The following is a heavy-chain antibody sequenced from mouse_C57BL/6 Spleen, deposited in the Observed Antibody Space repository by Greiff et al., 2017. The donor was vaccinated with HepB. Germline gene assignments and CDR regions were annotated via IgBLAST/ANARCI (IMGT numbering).Heavy chain of an antibody. J-gene: IGHJ4*01. CDR2: IWRGGST. Sequence: VQLQESGPGLVQPSQSLSITCTVSGFSLTSYGVHWVRQSPGKGLEWLGVIWRGGSTDYNAAFMSRLSITKDNSKSQVFFKMNSLQADDTAIYYCAKRYDYDEGYAMDYWGQGTSVTVSS. D-gene: IGHD2-4*01. V-gene: IGHV2-5*01. CDR1: GFSLTSYG. CDR3: AKRYDYDEGYAMDY.